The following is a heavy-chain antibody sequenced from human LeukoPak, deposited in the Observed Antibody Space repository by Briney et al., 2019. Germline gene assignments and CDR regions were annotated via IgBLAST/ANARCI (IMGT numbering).Heavy chain of an antibody. D-gene: IGHD3-9*01. Sequence: GGSLRLSCAASRSTFSSYSMNWVGQARGKGLEWVSSISSTSYIYYADSVKGRFTISRDNAKNSLYLQMNSLRAEDTAVYYCARVRYYDIFTGYYYGMDVWGKGTTITVSS. CDR2: ISSTSYI. V-gene: IGHV3-21*01. CDR3: ARVRYYDIFTGYYYGMDV. J-gene: IGHJ6*04. CDR1: RSTFSSYS.